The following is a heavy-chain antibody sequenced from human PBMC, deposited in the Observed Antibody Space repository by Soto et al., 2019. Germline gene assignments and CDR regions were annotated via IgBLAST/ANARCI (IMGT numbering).Heavy chain of an antibody. Sequence: XGSLRLSCGAAGFTFSYFAMGWVRQAPGKGLEWVSVLNDRGDTTYYTDSVKGRFTISRDNSKNTLYLQMNSLRAEDTAVYYCAKDATRTNGWYHFDYWGQGALVTVSS. V-gene: IGHV3-23*01. CDR1: GFTFSYFA. CDR3: AKDATRTNGWYHFDY. J-gene: IGHJ4*02. CDR2: LNDRGDTT. D-gene: IGHD6-19*01.